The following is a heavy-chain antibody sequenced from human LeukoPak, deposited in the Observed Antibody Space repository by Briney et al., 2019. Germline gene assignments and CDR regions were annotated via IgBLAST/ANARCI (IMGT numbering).Heavy chain of an antibody. V-gene: IGHV4-34*01. J-gene: IGHJ4*02. CDR1: GWCFSGYY. Sequence: SETLSLTCAVYGWCFSGYYWSWIRQHPRNGLEWIGEIKHSGSTNYNPSLKSRVTISVDTSKNQCSLKLSSVTAADTAVYYCARTPDGYKSYYFDYWGQGTLVTVSS. CDR3: ARTPDGYKSYYFDY. CDR2: IKHSGST. D-gene: IGHD5-24*01.